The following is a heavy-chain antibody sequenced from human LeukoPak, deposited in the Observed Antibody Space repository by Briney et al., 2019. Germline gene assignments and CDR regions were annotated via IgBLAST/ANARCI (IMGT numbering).Heavy chain of an antibody. CDR3: AKSYYYHSGSFDY. J-gene: IGHJ4*02. V-gene: IGHV3-30*18. CDR1: GFTFSTFN. CDR2: FSSDGRST. D-gene: IGHD3-10*01. Sequence: GRSLRLSCAASGFTFSTFNMHWVRQAPGKGLEWVAVFSSDGRSTFYAENVQGRFTLSRDNSKNTLSLQMNSLGAEDTAVYYCAKSYYYHSGSFDYWGQGTLVTVSS.